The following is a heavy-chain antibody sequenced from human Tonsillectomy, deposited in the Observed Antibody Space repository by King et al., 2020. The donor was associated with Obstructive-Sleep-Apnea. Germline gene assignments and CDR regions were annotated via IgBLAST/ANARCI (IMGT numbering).Heavy chain of an antibody. CDR3: AKGIPYQWKLLNFDY. J-gene: IGHJ4*02. CDR2: ISWDSYSF. V-gene: IGHV3-9*01. CDR1: GFNFDDYA. D-gene: IGHD1-26*01. Sequence: QLVQSGGGLAQPGRSLRLSCAATGFNFDDYAMYWVRQAPGKGLEWVSGISWDSYSFGYADSVKGRFTISRDNPKNSLYLQMNSLRAEDKAFYYCAKGIPYQWKLLNFDYWGQGTLVTVSS.